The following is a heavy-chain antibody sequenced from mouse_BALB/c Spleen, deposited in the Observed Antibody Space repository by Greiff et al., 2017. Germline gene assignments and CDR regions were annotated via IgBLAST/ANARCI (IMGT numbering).Heavy chain of an antibody. Sequence: VQLQQSGPGLVKPSQSLSLTCSVTGYSITSGYYWNWIRQFPGNKLEWMGYISYDGSNNYNPSLKNRITITRDTSKNPFFLKLNSVTTEDTATYYCAREDYGSLFAYWGQGTLVTVSA. J-gene: IGHJ3*01. CDR3: AREDYGSLFAY. CDR1: GYSITSGYY. CDR2: ISYDGSN. V-gene: IGHV3-6*02. D-gene: IGHD1-1*01.